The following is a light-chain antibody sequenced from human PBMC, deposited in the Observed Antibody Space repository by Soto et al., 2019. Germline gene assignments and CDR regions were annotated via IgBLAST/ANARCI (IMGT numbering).Light chain of an antibody. CDR2: LGS. CDR3: MQALQTPWT. CDR1: QSLLHSNGYNY. J-gene: IGKJ1*01. Sequence: DIVMTHSPLSLPATPGEPASISCRSSQSLLHSNGYNYLDWYLQKPGQSPQLLIYLGSNRASGVPDRFSGSGSGTDFTLKISRVEAEDVGVYYWMQALQTPWTFGQGTKVEIK. V-gene: IGKV2-28*01.